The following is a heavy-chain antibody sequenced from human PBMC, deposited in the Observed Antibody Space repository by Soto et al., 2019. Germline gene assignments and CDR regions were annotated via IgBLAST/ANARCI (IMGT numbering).Heavy chain of an antibody. Sequence: GASVKVSCKASGYTFTSYGISWVRQAPGQRLEWMGWFSAYNGNTNYAQKLQGRVTMTTDTSTSTAYMELRSLRSDDTAVYYCARERVVVPAAIGYYGMDVWGQGTTVTVSS. D-gene: IGHD2-2*01. CDR2: FSAYNGNT. CDR1: GYTFTSYG. V-gene: IGHV1-18*01. CDR3: ARERVVVPAAIGYYGMDV. J-gene: IGHJ6*02.